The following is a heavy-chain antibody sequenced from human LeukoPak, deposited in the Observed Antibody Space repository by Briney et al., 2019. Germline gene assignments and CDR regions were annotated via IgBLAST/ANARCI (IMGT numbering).Heavy chain of an antibody. J-gene: IGHJ4*02. D-gene: IGHD3-16*01. CDR1: GLTFDHYV. Sequence: GGSLRLSCAASGLTFDHYVMHWVRQAPGKGLEWVSLISGDGGSTYYADSVKDRFTISRDNSKNTLFLQVNSLRAEDTAVYYCAKDDLLSYFDYWGQGTLVTVSS. V-gene: IGHV3-43*02. CDR2: ISGDGGST. CDR3: AKDDLLSYFDY.